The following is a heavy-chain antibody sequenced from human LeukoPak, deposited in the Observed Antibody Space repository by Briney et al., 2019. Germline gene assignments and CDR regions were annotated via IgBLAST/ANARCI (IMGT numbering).Heavy chain of an antibody. CDR2: INPNSGGT. J-gene: IGHJ4*02. D-gene: IGHD6-19*01. V-gene: IGHV1-2*02. CDR3: ARLPYSSGWYSDY. CDR1: GYTFTGYY. Sequence: ASVKVSCKASGYTFTGYYMHWVRQAPGQGLERMGWINPNSGGTNYAQKFQGRVTMTRDTSISTAYMELSRLRSDDTAVYYCARLPYSSGWYSDYWGQGTLVTVSS.